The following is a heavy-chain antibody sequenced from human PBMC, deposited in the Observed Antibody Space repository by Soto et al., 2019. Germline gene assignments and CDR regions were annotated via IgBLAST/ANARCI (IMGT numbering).Heavy chain of an antibody. CDR1: GYTLTELS. V-gene: IGHV1-24*01. CDR2: FDPEDGET. J-gene: IGHJ4*02. D-gene: IGHD3-10*01. CDR3: ATTPTIITMVRGWYYFDY. Sequence: GASVKVSCKVSGYTLTELSMHWVRQAPGKGLEWMGGFDPEDGETIYAQKFQGRVTMTEDTSTDTAYMELSSLRSEDTAVYYCATTPTIITMVRGWYYFDYWGQGTLVTVSS.